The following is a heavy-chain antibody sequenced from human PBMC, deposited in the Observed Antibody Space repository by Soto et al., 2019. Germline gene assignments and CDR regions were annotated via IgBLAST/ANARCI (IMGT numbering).Heavy chain of an antibody. CDR2: VSGSGSST. D-gene: IGHD3-16*01. CDR1: GFTFNNYA. Sequence: EVQLLESGGGFVQPGGSLRLSCAASGFTFNNYAMTWVRQAPGKGLEWVSSVSGSGSSTYYADSVKGRFTISRDNSKKTLYRQMNTMRADDTAVYYCAKDGGGWLQVGGYYFDYWGQGTLVSVSS. CDR3: AKDGGGWLQVGGYYFDY. J-gene: IGHJ4*02. V-gene: IGHV3-23*01.